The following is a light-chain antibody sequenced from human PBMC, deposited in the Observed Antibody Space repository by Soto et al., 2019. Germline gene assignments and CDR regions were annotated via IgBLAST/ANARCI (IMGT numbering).Light chain of an antibody. CDR1: QSVSSGY. V-gene: IGKV3-20*01. CDR2: GAS. Sequence: EIVLTQSPGTLSLSPGERATLSCRASQSVSSGYLAWYQQKPGQAPSLLIYGASSRATGIPDRFSGSGSGTDFTLTISRLEPEDFAVYYCQQYGSSGYTFGQGTKLEI. J-gene: IGKJ2*01. CDR3: QQYGSSGYT.